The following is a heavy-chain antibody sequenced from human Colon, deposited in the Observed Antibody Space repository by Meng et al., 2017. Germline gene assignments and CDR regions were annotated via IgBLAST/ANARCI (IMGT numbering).Heavy chain of an antibody. CDR1: GFTFSSHG. J-gene: IGHJ4*02. Sequence: VQLVGSWGGVVQPGRSLGLSCAASGFTFSSHGLHWVRQAPGMGLEWVAVIWQDEDHQYYADSVKGRFTISRDNSKNTLYLQMNSLRAEDTAVYYCARDEIGRGYLLDFWGQGTLVTVSS. V-gene: IGHV3-33*01. CDR3: ARDEIGRGYLLDF. D-gene: IGHD3-16*02. CDR2: IWQDEDHQ.